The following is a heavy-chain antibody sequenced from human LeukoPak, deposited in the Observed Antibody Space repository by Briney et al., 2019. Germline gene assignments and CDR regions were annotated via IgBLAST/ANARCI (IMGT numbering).Heavy chain of an antibody. CDR2: IYYSGST. V-gene: IGHV4-59*01. J-gene: IGHJ6*03. CDR3: ARTEESGYNYGYFGYYYYMDV. D-gene: IGHD5-18*01. Sequence: RSSETLSLTCTVSGGSISSYYWSWIRQPPGKGLEWIGYIYYSGSTSYNPSLKSRVTISLDTSKNQFSLKLSSVTAADTAFYYCARTEESGYNYGYFGYYYYMDVWGKGTTVTVSS. CDR1: GGSISSYY.